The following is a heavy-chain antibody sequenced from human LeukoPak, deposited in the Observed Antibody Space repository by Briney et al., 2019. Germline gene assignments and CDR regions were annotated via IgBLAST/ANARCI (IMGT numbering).Heavy chain of an antibody. CDR3: ARVPYSSSWYVVDSIFGYFDY. J-gene: IGHJ4*02. D-gene: IGHD6-13*01. V-gene: IGHV1-18*01. CDR2: ISAYNGNT. Sequence: ASVKVSCKASGYTFTSYGISWVRQAPGQGLEWMGWISAYNGNTNYAQKLQGRVTMTTDTSTSIAYMELRSLRSDDTAVYYCARVPYSSSWYVVDSIFGYFDYWGQGTLVTVSS. CDR1: GYTFTSYG.